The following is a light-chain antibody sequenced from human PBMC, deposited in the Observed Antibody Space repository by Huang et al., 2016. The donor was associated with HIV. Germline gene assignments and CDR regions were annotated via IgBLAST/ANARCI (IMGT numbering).Light chain of an antibody. J-gene: IGKJ1*01. CDR2: EAS. Sequence: DIQMTQSSFTLSASVGDRVTLACRASQSISTWLAWYQQKPGRAPNLLIYEASTLESGVPSRFSGSGSVTDFTLTISILQPDDFATYYCQQYNSFPWTFGQGTKVEV. CDR1: QSISTW. CDR3: QQYNSFPWT. V-gene: IGKV1-5*03.